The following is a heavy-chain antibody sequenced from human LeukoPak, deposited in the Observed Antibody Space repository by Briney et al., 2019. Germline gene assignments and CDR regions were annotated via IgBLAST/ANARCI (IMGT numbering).Heavy chain of an antibody. D-gene: IGHD4-23*01. CDR3: ARGRSMVMPFDY. CDR2: IYTSGST. V-gene: IGHV4-4*09. Sequence: SETLSLTCTVSGGSISSYYWSWIRQPPGKGLEWIGYIYTSGSTNYNPSLKSRVTMLVDMSKNQFSLKLSSVTAADTAVYYCARGRSMVMPFDYWGQGTLVTVSS. J-gene: IGHJ4*02. CDR1: GGSISSYY.